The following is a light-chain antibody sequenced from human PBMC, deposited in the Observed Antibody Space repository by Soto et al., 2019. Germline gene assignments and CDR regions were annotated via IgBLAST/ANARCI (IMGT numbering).Light chain of an antibody. CDR2: GSS. V-gene: IGKV3-20*01. Sequence: EAVLTQSPGTLSLSPGERATLSCRASQSINNNYLAWYQQRPGQAPRLLIYGSSDRATGIPDRFSGSGSGTDFTLTISRLEPEDFAVYYCHQYGSSPPYTFGQGTKLEI. J-gene: IGKJ2*01. CDR1: QSINNNY. CDR3: HQYGSSPPYT.